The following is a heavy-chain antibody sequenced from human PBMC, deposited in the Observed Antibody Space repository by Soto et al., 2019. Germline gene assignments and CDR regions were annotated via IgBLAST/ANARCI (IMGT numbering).Heavy chain of an antibody. CDR3: ARGMRIAAAGNDYYYYYGMDV. D-gene: IGHD6-13*01. V-gene: IGHV1-18*01. CDR2: ISAYNGNT. Sequence: ASVKVSCTASGDAFTSYGISWVRHAPGQGLEWMGWISAYNGNTNYAQKLQGRVTMTTDTSTSTAYMELRSLRSDDTAVYYCARGMRIAAAGNDYYYYYGMDVWGQGTTVTVSS. CDR1: GDAFTSYG. J-gene: IGHJ6*02.